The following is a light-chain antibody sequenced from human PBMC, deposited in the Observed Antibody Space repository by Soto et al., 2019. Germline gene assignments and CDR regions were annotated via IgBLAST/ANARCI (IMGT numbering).Light chain of an antibody. CDR3: MQGTHWPPFT. V-gene: IGKV2-30*01. CDR2: KVS. CDR1: RSLLYSDGNTY. J-gene: IGKJ2*01. Sequence: DVVLTQSPLSLPVTLGQPASISCRSSRSLLYSDGNTYLNWFQQRPGQSQRRLIYKVSNRDSGVPDRFSGSGSGTDFTLKISRVEAEDVGVYYCMQGTHWPPFTFGQGTKVDIK.